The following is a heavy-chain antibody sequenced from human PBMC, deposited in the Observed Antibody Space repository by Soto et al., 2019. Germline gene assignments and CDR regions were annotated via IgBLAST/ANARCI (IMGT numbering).Heavy chain of an antibody. Sequence: PGGSLRLSCSASVFTFSSYWMHWVRQAPGKGLVWVSRINSDGSSTSYADSVKGRFTISRDNAKNTLYLQMNSLRAEDTAVYYCERDFGNGRYYYHGMDVWGQGKTVTGSS. CDR1: VFTFSSYW. CDR2: INSDGSST. V-gene: IGHV3-74*01. CDR3: ERDFGNGRYYYHGMDV. J-gene: IGHJ6*02. D-gene: IGHD2-8*01.